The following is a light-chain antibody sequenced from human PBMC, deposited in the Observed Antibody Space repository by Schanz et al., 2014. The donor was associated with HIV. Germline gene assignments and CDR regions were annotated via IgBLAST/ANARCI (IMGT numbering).Light chain of an antibody. CDR3: QQYGRSPYT. V-gene: IGKV3-20*01. CDR1: QSVSSSL. CDR2: GTS. Sequence: ETVLTQSPGTLSLSPGERATLSCRASQSVSSSLLAWYQQRPGQAPRLLIYGTSSRATGIPDRFSGSGSGTEFTLTISSLQSEDFAVYYCQQYGRSPYTFGQGTKVEIK. J-gene: IGKJ2*01.